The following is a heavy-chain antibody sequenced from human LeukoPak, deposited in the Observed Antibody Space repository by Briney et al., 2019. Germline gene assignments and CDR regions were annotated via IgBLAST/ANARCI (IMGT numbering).Heavy chain of an antibody. V-gene: IGHV4-39*01. CDR2: IYYSGST. CDR3: ARLSGSGPISFDY. J-gene: IGHJ4*02. D-gene: IGHD3-10*01. CDR1: GGSISSSSHY. Sequence: PSETLSLTCTVSGGSISSSSHYWGWIRQPPGKGLEWIGSIYYSGSTYYNPSLKSRVTISVDTSKNQFSLKLSSVTAADTAVYYCARLSGSGPISFDYWGQGTLVTVSS.